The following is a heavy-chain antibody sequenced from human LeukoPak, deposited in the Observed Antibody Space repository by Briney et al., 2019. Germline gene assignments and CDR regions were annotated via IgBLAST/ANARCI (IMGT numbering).Heavy chain of an antibody. V-gene: IGHV3-30-3*01. CDR1: GFTFSSYA. D-gene: IGHD2-21*02. J-gene: IGHJ4*02. Sequence: SGRSLRLSCAASGFTFSSYAMHWVRRAPGKGLEWVAVISYDGSNKYYADSVKGRFTISRDNSKNTLYLQMNSLRAEDTAVYYCAKEAAYCGGDCYSGSDYWGQGTLVTVSS. CDR2: ISYDGSNK. CDR3: AKEAAYCGGDCYSGSDY.